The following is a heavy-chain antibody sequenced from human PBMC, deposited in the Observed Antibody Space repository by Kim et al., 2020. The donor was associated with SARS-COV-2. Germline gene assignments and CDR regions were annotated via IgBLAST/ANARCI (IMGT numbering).Heavy chain of an antibody. CDR2: IIPIFGTA. CDR1: GGTFSSYA. Sequence: SVKVSCKASGGTFSSYAISWVRQAPGQGLEWMGGIIPIFGTANYAQKFQGRVTITADESTSTAYMELSSLRSEDTAVYYCARGPLDTYYYDSSGYYFYWYFDLWGRGTLVTVSS. J-gene: IGHJ2*01. V-gene: IGHV1-69*13. D-gene: IGHD3-22*01. CDR3: ARGPLDTYYYDSSGYYFYWYFDL.